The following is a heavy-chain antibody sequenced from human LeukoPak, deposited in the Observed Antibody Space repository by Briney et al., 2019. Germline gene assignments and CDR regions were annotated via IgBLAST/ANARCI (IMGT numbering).Heavy chain of an antibody. CDR2: INHSGST. J-gene: IGHJ4*02. D-gene: IGHD3-22*01. Sequence: SETLSLTCAVYGGSFSGFYWSWIRQPPGKGLEWIGEINHSGSTNYNPSLKSRVTISVDTSKNQFSLKLSSVTAADTAMYYCAREAVVAKRGDYFDYWGQGTLVTVSS. V-gene: IGHV4-34*01. CDR3: AREAVVAKRGDYFDY. CDR1: GGSFSGFY.